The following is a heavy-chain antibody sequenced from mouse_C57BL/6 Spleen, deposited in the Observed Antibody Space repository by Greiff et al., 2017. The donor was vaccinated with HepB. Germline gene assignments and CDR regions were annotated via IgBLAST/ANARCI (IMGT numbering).Heavy chain of an antibody. J-gene: IGHJ4*01. V-gene: IGHV1-55*01. D-gene: IGHD2-1*01. CDR1: GYTFTSYW. CDR2: IYPGSGST. Sequence: QVQLQQPGAELVKPGASVKMSCKASGYTFTSYWITWVKQRPGQGLEWIGDIYPGSGSTNYNEKCKSKATLSVDTSTSTAYMQLSSRTSEDAADYYRARWGSTHYFAMYYWGQGTSVTVSS. CDR3: ARWGSTHYFAMYY.